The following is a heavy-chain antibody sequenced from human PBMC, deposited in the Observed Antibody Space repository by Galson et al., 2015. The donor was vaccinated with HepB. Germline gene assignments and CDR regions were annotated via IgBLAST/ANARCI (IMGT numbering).Heavy chain of an antibody. J-gene: IGHJ4*02. V-gene: IGHV1-18*04. Sequence: SVKVSCKASGYSFTSNGISWVRQAPGQGLEWLGWISINSGNTNYAQRLQGRVTLTRDTPTSTAYMELRRLRSDDTAIYYCVRDRLHSFDYWGQGTLVTVSS. CDR1: GYSFTSNG. CDR3: VRDRLHSFDY. CDR2: ISINSGNT.